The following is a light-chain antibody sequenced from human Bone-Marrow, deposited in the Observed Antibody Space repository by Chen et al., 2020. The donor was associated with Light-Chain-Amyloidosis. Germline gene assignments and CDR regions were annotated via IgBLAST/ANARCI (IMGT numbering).Light chain of an antibody. J-gene: IGLJ3*02. CDR2: EVR. CDR1: STDIGGYNY. V-gene: IGLV2-14*01. CDR3: SAYPRNDWM. Sequence: QPALTHPSSVSGSPGQSITISCSGTSTDIGGYNYVSWYQQHPGQSPRLVIYEVRNRPSGVSVGFSGSTSGPAASQTISGLQAEDAAEYFCSAYPRNDWMFGAGNAVTVL.